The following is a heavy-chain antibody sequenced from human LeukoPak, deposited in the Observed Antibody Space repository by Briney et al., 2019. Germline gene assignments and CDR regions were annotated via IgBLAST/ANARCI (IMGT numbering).Heavy chain of an antibody. CDR2: ISSSSSYI. J-gene: IGHJ4*02. CDR1: GFTFSSYS. CDR3: HVLLWFGELFDFDY. V-gene: IGHV3-21*04. D-gene: IGHD3-10*01. Sequence: GGSLRLSCAASGFTFSSYSMNWVRQAPGKGLEWVSSISSSSSYIYYADSVKGRFTISRDNSKNTLYLQMNSLRAEDTAVYYCHVLLWFGELFDFDYWGQGTLVTVSS.